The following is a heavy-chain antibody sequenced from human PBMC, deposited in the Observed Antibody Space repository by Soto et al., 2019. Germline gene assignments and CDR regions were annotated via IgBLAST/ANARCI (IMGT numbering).Heavy chain of an antibody. Sequence: SQTLSLTCAISGDSVSSDSAAWNWIRQSPSSGLEWLGRTYYRSMWYNDYAVSVKSRITLNRDTSKNQFSLQLDSVTPEDTAVYYCARAKEYTSSSGMDVWGQGTTVTVS. V-gene: IGHV6-1*01. CDR2: TYYRSMWYN. D-gene: IGHD6-6*01. CDR3: ARAKEYTSSSGMDV. J-gene: IGHJ6*02. CDR1: GDSVSSDSAA.